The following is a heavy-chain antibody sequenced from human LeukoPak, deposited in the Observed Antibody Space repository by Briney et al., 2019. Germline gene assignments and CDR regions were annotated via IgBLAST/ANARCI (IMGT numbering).Heavy chain of an antibody. CDR3: AREGYYWNWKHFDY. D-gene: IGHD1-7*01. CDR2: ISSNGGSA. V-gene: IGHV3-64*01. CDR1: GFTFSNYA. J-gene: IGHJ4*02. Sequence: GGSLRLSCAASGFTFSNYAMHWVRQAPGKGLEYVSTISSNGGSAYYANSVKGRFTISRDNTKNTLYLQMGSLRAEDMAVYYCAREGYYWNWKHFDYWGQGTLVTVSS.